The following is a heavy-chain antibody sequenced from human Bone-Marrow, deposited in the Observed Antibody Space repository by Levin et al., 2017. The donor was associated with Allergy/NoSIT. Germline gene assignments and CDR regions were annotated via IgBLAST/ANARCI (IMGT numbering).Heavy chain of an antibody. Sequence: SETLSLTCAVNGESFSGYFWTWIRQSPGKGLEWIGQINFNGITTYNPSLKSRVSISVDPTKKQFSLKLNALTAADTAMYFCARGGEVPSQYFFDYWGQGTLVTVSS. J-gene: IGHJ4*02. CDR1: GESFSGYF. V-gene: IGHV4-34*01. CDR2: INFNGIT. CDR3: ARGGEVPSQYFFDY. D-gene: IGHD1-1*01.